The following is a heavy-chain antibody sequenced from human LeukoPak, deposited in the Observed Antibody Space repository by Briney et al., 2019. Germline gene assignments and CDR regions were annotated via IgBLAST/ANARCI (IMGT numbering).Heavy chain of an antibody. V-gene: IGHV3-74*01. CDR1: GFTFSSYW. J-gene: IGHJ1*01. D-gene: IGHD1-26*01. Sequence: GGSLRLSCAASGFTFSSYWMHWVRQAPGKGLVWVSRINSDGSSTSYADSVKGRFTISRDNAKNSLFLQMNSLRAEDTALYYCARDRGGSYMYLQHWGQGTLVTVSS. CDR2: INSDGSST. CDR3: ARDRGGSYMYLQH.